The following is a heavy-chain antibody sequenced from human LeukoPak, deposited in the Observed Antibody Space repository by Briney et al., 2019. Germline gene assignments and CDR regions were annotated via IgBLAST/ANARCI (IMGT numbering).Heavy chain of an antibody. CDR3: ARVSVWFYYYGMDV. CDR2: INSDGSST. J-gene: IGHJ6*02. CDR1: GFTFSSYW. D-gene: IGHD2-8*01. Sequence: GGSLRLSCAASGFTFSSYWMHWVRQALGKGLVWVSRINSDGSSTSYADSVKGRFTISRDNAKNTLYLQMNSLRAEDTAVYYCARVSVWFYYYGMDVWGQGTTVTVSS. V-gene: IGHV3-74*01.